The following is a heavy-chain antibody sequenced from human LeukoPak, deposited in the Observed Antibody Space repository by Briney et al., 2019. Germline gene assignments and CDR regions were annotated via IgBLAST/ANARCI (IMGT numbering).Heavy chain of an antibody. CDR3: AKGGWYEYYFDY. D-gene: IGHD6-19*01. J-gene: IGHJ4*02. Sequence: GGSLRLSCAASGFTFSSYGMSWVRQDPGKGLEWVSAISGSGGSTYYADSVKGRFTISRDNSKNTLYLQMNSLRAEDTAVYYCAKGGWYEYYFDYWGQGTLVTVSS. CDR1: GFTFSSYG. V-gene: IGHV3-23*01. CDR2: ISGSGGST.